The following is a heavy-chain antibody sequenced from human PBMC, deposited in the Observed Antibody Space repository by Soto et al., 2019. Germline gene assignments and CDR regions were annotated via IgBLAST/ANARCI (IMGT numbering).Heavy chain of an antibody. V-gene: IGHV1-8*01. Sequence: QVQLVQSGAEVKKPGASVKVSCKASGYTFTSYDINWVRQATGQGLEWMGWMNPNSGNTGYAQKFQGRVTMTRNTXTRTAYMELSSLRSEDTAVYYCARALQHCGGDCYSDWGQGTLVTVSS. D-gene: IGHD2-21*02. CDR2: MNPNSGNT. CDR1: GYTFTSYD. CDR3: ARALQHCGGDCYSD. J-gene: IGHJ4*02.